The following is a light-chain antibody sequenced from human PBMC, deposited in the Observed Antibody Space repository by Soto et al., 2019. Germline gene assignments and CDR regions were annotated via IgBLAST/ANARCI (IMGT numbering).Light chain of an antibody. CDR2: LGS. CDR1: QSLLHSNGYNY. Sequence: DIVMTQSPLSLPVTPGEPASISCRSSQSLLHSNGYNYLDWYLQKPGQSPQLLIYLGSNRASGVPDRFSGSGSGTDFTLKISRVEAEDVGVYYCMQALQTPWRGTFGQGTKLEIK. CDR3: MQALQTPWRGT. J-gene: IGKJ2*02. V-gene: IGKV2-28*01.